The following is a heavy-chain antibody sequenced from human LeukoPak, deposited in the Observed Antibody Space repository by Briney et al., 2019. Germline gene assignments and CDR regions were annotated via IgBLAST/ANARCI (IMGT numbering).Heavy chain of an antibody. Sequence: ASVKVSCKASGGTFSSYAISWVRQAPGQGLEWMGWISAYNGNTNYAQKLQGRVTMTTDTSTSTAYMELRSLRSDDTAVYYCARGAVLRFLEWLDTHDAFDIWGQGTMVTVSS. CDR2: ISAYNGNT. J-gene: IGHJ3*02. V-gene: IGHV1-18*01. D-gene: IGHD3-3*01. CDR3: ARGAVLRFLEWLDTHDAFDI. CDR1: GGTFSSYA.